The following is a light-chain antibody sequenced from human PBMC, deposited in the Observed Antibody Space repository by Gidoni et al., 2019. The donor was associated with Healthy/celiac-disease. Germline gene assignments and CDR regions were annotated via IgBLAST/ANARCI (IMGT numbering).Light chain of an antibody. CDR2: RNN. CDR3: AAWDDSMSAVV. CDR1: SSNIGRNY. Sequence: QSVLTQPPSASGTPGQMVTNSCSGSSSNIGRNYVYWYQQLPGTAPKLLIYRNNQRPSGVPDRFSGSKSGTSASLAISGLRSEDEADYYCAAWDDSMSAVVFGGGTKLTVL. V-gene: IGLV1-47*01. J-gene: IGLJ2*01.